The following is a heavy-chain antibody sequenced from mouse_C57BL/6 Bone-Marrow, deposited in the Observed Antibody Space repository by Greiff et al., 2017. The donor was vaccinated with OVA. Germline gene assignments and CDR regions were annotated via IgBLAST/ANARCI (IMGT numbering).Heavy chain of an antibody. CDR1: GFTFSSYA. V-gene: IGHV5-4*01. CDR3: ARDSRGGDY. J-gene: IGHJ4*01. CDR2: ISDGGSYT. Sequence: EVKVEESGGGLVKPGGSLKLSCAASGFTFSSYAMSWVRQTPEKRLEWVATISDGGSYTYYPDNVKGRFTISRDNAKNNLYLQMSHLKSEDTAMYYCARDSRGGDYWGQGTSVTVSS.